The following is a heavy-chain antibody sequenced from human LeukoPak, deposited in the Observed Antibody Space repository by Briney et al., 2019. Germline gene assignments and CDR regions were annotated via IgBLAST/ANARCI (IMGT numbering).Heavy chain of an antibody. D-gene: IGHD6-13*01. Sequence: GGSLRLSCAASGFTFSTYNMHWVRQAPGKGLEWVAVISYDGNDKYYAGSVKGRFTISRDNSKNTLYLQMDSLRAEDTAVYYCAKDLFGSNWYNWFDPWGQGTLVTVSS. CDR1: GFTFSTYN. V-gene: IGHV3-30*18. CDR2: ISYDGNDK. CDR3: AKDLFGSNWYNWFDP. J-gene: IGHJ5*02.